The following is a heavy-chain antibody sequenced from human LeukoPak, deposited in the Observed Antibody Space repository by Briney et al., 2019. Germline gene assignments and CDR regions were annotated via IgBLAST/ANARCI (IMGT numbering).Heavy chain of an antibody. Sequence: GASVTVSCTFSGYTLTELPIHWVRQAPGKGLEWMGGFDPDDGETVYAQMFQGRVTMTEDTSSDTASMELSSLRSEDTAVYYCATGTSGSYYVGIVRPIDYWGQGTLVTVSS. D-gene: IGHD1-26*01. CDR1: GYTLTELP. CDR3: ATGTSGSYYVGIVRPIDY. CDR2: FDPDDGET. V-gene: IGHV1-24*01. J-gene: IGHJ4*02.